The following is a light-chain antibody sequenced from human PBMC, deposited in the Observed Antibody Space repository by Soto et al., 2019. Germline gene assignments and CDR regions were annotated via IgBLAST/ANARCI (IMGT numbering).Light chain of an antibody. J-gene: IGKJ1*01. Sequence: LTQSPGTLSLSPGERATLSCRTSQSVSSNYLAWYQQKLGQAPRLLIYGASSRATGIPDRFSGSGSGTDFTLTISILEPEDFAVYYCQQYGSSVTWKFGPGTKVEIK. CDR1: QSVSSNY. V-gene: IGKV3-20*01. CDR2: GAS. CDR3: QQYGSSVTWK.